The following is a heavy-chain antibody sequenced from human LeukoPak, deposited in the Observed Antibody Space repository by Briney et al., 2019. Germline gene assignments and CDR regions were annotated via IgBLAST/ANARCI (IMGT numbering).Heavy chain of an antibody. D-gene: IGHD5/OR15-5a*01. CDR3: ARGVYGGFYFDS. CDR1: GGSINSVNYF. J-gene: IGHJ4*02. CDR2: IYTSGST. V-gene: IGHV4-61*02. Sequence: SQTLSLTCTVSGGSINSVNYFWNWVRQPAGKGLEWIGRIYTSGSTDYNPSLKSRVTISVDPSKNQFSLKLSSVTAADTAVYFCARGVYGGFYFDSWGQGTLVTVSS.